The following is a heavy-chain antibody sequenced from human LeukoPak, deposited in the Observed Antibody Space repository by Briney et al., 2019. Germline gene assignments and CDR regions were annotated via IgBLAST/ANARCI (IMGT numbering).Heavy chain of an antibody. D-gene: IGHD2-2*01. CDR2: ISGSGDRV. Sequence: LTGGSLRLSCAASGFMFKSYAMAWVRQAPGKGLECVSAISGSGDRVYYAESVLGRFTISRDNSKNTLYLQMNSLRAEDTAVYYCARSHYCSSTSCDDAFDIWGQGTMVTVSS. J-gene: IGHJ3*02. CDR1: GFMFKSYA. CDR3: ARSHYCSSTSCDDAFDI. V-gene: IGHV3-23*01.